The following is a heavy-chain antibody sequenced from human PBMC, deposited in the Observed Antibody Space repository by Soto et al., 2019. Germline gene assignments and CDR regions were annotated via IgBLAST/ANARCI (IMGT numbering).Heavy chain of an antibody. Sequence: GASVKVSCKASGYTFTSYAMHWVRQAPGQRLEWMGWINAGNGNTKYSQKFQGRVTITRDTSASTAYMELSSLRSEDTAVYYCARGGIKTGYYYYGMDVWGQGTTVTVSS. CDR1: GYTFTSYA. J-gene: IGHJ6*02. V-gene: IGHV1-3*01. CDR2: INAGNGNT. CDR3: ARGGIKTGYYYYGMDV. D-gene: IGHD3-16*01.